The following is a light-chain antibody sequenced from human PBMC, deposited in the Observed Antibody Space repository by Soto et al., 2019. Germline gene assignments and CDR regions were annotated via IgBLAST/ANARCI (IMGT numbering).Light chain of an antibody. V-gene: IGKV3-15*01. Sequence: EIVMTQSPATLSLSPGDRATLSCRASHSVSSNLAWYQQKPGQDPRLLMYGASTRATGIPARFSGSGSGTEFTLTISSLQSEDFAVYYCHQYRNWPPITFGQGTRLEIK. CDR3: HQYRNWPPIT. CDR1: HSVSSN. J-gene: IGKJ5*01. CDR2: GAS.